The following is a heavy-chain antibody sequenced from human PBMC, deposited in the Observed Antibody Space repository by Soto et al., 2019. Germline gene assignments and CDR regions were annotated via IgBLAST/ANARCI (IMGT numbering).Heavy chain of an antibody. CDR3: VKGAITMVRGVIASAEYFHH. D-gene: IGHD3-10*01. V-gene: IGHV3-64D*06. Sequence: GGSLRLSCSASGFTFNSYAMHWVRQAPGKGLEYVSAISSNGGSTYYGDSVKGRFTISRDNSKNTLYLQMSSLRAEDTAVYYCVKGAITMVRGVIASAEYFHHCAQGTLVTVS. CDR1: GFTFNSYA. J-gene: IGHJ1*01. CDR2: ISSNGGST.